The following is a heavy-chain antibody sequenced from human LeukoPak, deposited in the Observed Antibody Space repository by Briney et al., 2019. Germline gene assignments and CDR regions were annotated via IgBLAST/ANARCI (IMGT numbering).Heavy chain of an antibody. Sequence: ASVKVSCKASGYTSTGYYMHWVRQAPGQGLEWMGWTNPNSGGTNCAQKFQGRVTMTRDTSISTVYMELSRLTSDDTAVFYCARRYYDALTGYYPFDHWGQGTLVTVSS. CDR2: TNPNSGGT. J-gene: IGHJ4*02. D-gene: IGHD3-9*01. V-gene: IGHV1-2*02. CDR1: GYTSTGYY. CDR3: ARRYYDALTGYYPFDH.